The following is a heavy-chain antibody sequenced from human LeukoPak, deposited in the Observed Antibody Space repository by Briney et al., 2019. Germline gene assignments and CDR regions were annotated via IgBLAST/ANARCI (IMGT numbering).Heavy chain of an antibody. CDR1: GYTFTGYY. J-gene: IGHJ4*02. CDR2: INPNSGGT. V-gene: IGHV1-2*02. D-gene: IGHD2-2*01. CDR3: ASYELGYCSSTSCYSDY. Sequence: ASVKVSCKASGYTFTGYYMHWVRRAPGQGLEWMGWINPNSGGTNYAQKLQGRVTMTTDTSTSTAYMELRSLRSDDTAVYYCASYELGYCSSTSCYSDYWGQGTLVTVSS.